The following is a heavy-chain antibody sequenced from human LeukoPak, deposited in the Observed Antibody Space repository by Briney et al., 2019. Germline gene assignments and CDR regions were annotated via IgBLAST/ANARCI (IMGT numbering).Heavy chain of an antibody. CDR2: ISYDGSNK. V-gene: IGHV3-30*03. CDR3: ARRVVVPAAPYYFDY. CDR1: GFTFSSYG. Sequence: QPGRSLRLSCAASGFTFSSYGMHWVRQAPGKGLEWVAVISYDGSNKYYADSVKGRFTISRDNSKNTLYLQMNSLRAEDTAVYYCARRVVVPAAPYYFDYWGQGTLVTVSS. J-gene: IGHJ4*02. D-gene: IGHD2-2*01.